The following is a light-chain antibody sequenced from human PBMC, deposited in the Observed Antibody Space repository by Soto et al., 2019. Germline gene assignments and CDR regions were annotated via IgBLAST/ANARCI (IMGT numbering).Light chain of an antibody. CDR3: QSYDSSLSGYVV. J-gene: IGLJ2*01. CDR1: SSNIGAGYD. CDR2: GNS. Sequence: QSVLTQQPPVSGAPGQRVTISCTGSSSNIGAGYDVHWYQQLPGTAPKLLIYGNSNRPSGVPDRFSGSKSGTSASLAIAGLQAEDEADYYCQSYDSSLSGYVVFGGGTKLTVL. V-gene: IGLV1-40*01.